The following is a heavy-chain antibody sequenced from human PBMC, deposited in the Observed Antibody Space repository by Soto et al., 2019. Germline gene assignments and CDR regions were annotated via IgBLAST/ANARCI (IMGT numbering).Heavy chain of an antibody. CDR1: GFTLTSCV. D-gene: IGHD6-13*01. V-gene: IGHV3-23*03. CDR3: AKGPEQLVHGVFDY. Sequence: EVQLLESGGGLVQPGGSVRLSCAASGFTLTSCVMTWVRQAPGKGLEWVSGIDTGGGGTYYPDSVKGRFTISRDKSKNTRYLQMDCQRAEDTAVYYCAKGPEQLVHGVFDYWGQGTLVTVFS. J-gene: IGHJ4*02. CDR2: IDTGGGGT.